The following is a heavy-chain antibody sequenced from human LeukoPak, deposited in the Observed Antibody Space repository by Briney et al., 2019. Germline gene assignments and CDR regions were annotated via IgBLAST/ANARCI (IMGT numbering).Heavy chain of an antibody. CDR2: TSGSGGAT. D-gene: IGHD3-22*01. CDR3: AKDRPNYYADNGHYYRRNGDY. J-gene: IGHJ4*02. CDR1: GFTFSSYA. V-gene: IGHV3-23*01. Sequence: GGSLRLSCAASGFTFSSYAMSWVRQATGKGLEWVSSTSGSGGATYYADSVKGRFTISRDNSRNTLFLQMNSLRAEDTAVYYCAKDRPNYYADNGHYYRRNGDYWGQGTLVTVSS.